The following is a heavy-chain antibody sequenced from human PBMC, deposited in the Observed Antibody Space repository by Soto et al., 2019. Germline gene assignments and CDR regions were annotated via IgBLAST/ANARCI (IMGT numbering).Heavy chain of an antibody. CDR2: ISWNSGSI. CDR1: GFTFDDFA. D-gene: IGHD3-10*01. V-gene: IGHV3-9*01. Sequence: EVQLVESGGGLLQPGGSLGLSCEPSGFTFDDFAMHWVGQAPGKGLEGVSGISWNSGSIGFADSLKGRFTISRDNAKNSLYLQMNSLRAEDTALYYCAKDAITMVRGVISYYGMDVWGQGTTVTVSS. CDR3: AKDAITMVRGVISYYGMDV. J-gene: IGHJ6*02.